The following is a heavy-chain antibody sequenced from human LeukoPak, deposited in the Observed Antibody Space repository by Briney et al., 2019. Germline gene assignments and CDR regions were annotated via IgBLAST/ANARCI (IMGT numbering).Heavy chain of an antibody. J-gene: IGHJ4*02. CDR2: ISGSGGST. CDR3: AKAPSTVTTRKGYFDY. Sequence: GGSLRLSCAASGFTFSSYAMSWVRQAPGKGLGWVSAISGSGGSTYYADSVKGRFTISRDNSKNTLYLQMNSLRAEDTAVYYCAKAPSTVTTRKGYFDYWGQGTLVTVSS. CDR1: GFTFSSYA. V-gene: IGHV3-23*01. D-gene: IGHD4-17*01.